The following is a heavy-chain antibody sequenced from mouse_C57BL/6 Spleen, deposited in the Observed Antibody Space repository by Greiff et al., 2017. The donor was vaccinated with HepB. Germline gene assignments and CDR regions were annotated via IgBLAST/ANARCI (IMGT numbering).Heavy chain of an antibody. J-gene: IGHJ1*03. Sequence: QVQLKQSGAELARPGASVKMSCKASGYTFTSYTMHWVKQRPGQGLEWIGYINPSSGYTKYNQKFKDKATLTADKSSSTAYMQLSSLTSEDSAVYYCASANWDLDWYFDVWGTGTTVTVSS. CDR2: INPSSGYT. CDR1: GYTFTSYT. D-gene: IGHD4-1*01. CDR3: ASANWDLDWYFDV. V-gene: IGHV1-4*01.